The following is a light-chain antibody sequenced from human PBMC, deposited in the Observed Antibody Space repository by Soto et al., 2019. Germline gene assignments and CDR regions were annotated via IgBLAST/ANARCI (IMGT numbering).Light chain of an antibody. CDR3: QSADSRGTLYV. CDR1: ALPKQY. J-gene: IGLJ1*01. V-gene: IGLV3-25*02. Sequence: SYELTQPPSVSVSPGQTARITCSGDALPKQYAYWYQQKPGQAPVLVIYKDSERPSGIPERFSGSSSGTTVTLTISGVQAEDEADYYCQSADSRGTLYVFGTGTKVTVL. CDR2: KDS.